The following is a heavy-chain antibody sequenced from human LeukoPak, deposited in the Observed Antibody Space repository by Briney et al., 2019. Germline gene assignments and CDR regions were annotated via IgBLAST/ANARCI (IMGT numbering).Heavy chain of an antibody. CDR1: GYSFTSYW. J-gene: IGHJ4*02. CDR2: IYPGDSDT. D-gene: IGHD6-19*01. Sequence: GESLKISCKGSGYSFTSYWIGWVRQMPGKGLEWMGIIYPGDSDTRYSSSFQGQVTISADKSISTAYPQWSSLRDSDTAMYYCTRHNSGWKIPDYWGQGTLVTVSS. CDR3: TRHNSGWKIPDY. V-gene: IGHV5-51*01.